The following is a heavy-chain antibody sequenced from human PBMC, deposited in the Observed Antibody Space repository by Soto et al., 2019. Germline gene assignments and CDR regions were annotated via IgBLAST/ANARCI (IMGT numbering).Heavy chain of an antibody. Sequence: EVQLVESGGGLVQPGGSLTLSCAASGFTIASYWMNWVRQAPGKGLEWVANIKKDGSARTYVDSVRGRFTIRRDNAKSSRYLEMNSLRAEDTAVYYGVRAVTTADNLWGQGTLVTVSS. V-gene: IGHV3-7*01. CDR1: GFTIASYW. CDR3: VRAVTTADNL. CDR2: IKKDGSAR. J-gene: IGHJ4*02. D-gene: IGHD4-4*01.